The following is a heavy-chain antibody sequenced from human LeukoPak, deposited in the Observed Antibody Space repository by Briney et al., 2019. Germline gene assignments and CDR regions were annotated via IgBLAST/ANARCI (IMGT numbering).Heavy chain of an antibody. CDR3: AALQDDY. CDR1: GGSFSGYC. V-gene: IGHV4-34*01. Sequence: PSETLSLTCAVYGGSFSGYCWSWIRQPPGKGLEWIGEINHSGSTNYNPSLKSRVTISVDTSKNQFSLKLSSVTAADTAVYYCAALQDDYWGQGTLVTVSS. J-gene: IGHJ4*02. CDR2: INHSGST.